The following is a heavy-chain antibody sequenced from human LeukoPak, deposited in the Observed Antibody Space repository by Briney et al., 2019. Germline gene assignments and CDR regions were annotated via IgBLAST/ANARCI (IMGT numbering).Heavy chain of an antibody. V-gene: IGHV4-4*07. Sequence: PSETLSLTCTVSGGSISSYYWSWIRQPAGKGLEWIGRIYTSGSTNYNPSLKSRVTMSVDTPKNQFSLKLSSVTAADTAVYYCARDYDFWSGYHPDYYYMDVWGKGTTVTVSS. CDR1: GGSISSYY. D-gene: IGHD3-3*01. CDR2: IYTSGST. CDR3: ARDYDFWSGYHPDYYYMDV. J-gene: IGHJ6*03.